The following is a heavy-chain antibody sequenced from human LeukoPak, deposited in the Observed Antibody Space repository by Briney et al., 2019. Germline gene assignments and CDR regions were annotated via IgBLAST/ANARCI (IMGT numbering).Heavy chain of an antibody. Sequence: GGSLRLSCVVSGFTVSSNYMIWVRQAPGKGPEWVSVIYSGGSAYSADSVKGRFTMSRDTSRNTLYLQMNSLRAEDTAVYYCARLVTGWPNWIDPWGRGTLVTVSS. D-gene: IGHD6-19*01. CDR1: GFTVSSNY. V-gene: IGHV3-66*01. CDR3: ARLVTGWPNWIDP. J-gene: IGHJ5*02. CDR2: IYSGGSA.